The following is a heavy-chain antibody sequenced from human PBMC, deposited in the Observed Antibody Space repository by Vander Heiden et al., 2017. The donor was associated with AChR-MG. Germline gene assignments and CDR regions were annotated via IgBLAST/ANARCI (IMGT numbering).Heavy chain of an antibody. D-gene: IGHD3-3*01. CDR3: AREAFRSASIFDF. Sequence: VQLVQSGAEVKQSGASVKVSCKASGDTFGTNGFIWLRQAPGQGLEWMGWISGSNGDTIYAQKFQHRVTMTRDTSTNTNYMDLRSLTSDDTAVYYCAREAFRSASIFDFWGRGTLVTVSS. V-gene: IGHV1-18*01. CDR1: GDTFGTNG. CDR2: ISGSNGDT. J-gene: IGHJ4*02.